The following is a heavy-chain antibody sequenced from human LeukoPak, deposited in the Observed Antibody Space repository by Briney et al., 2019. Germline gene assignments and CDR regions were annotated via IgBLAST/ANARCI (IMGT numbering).Heavy chain of an antibody. D-gene: IGHD6-13*01. CDR2: VYYSGST. CDR3: ARGRGDSSSPFDY. CDR1: GGSISSYY. Sequence: SETLSLTCTVSGGSISSYYWSWIRQPPGKGLEWIGCVYYSGSTNYNPSLKSRVTISVDTSKNRFSLKLSSVTAADTAVYYCARGRGDSSSPFDYWGQGTLVTVSS. V-gene: IGHV4-59*01. J-gene: IGHJ4*02.